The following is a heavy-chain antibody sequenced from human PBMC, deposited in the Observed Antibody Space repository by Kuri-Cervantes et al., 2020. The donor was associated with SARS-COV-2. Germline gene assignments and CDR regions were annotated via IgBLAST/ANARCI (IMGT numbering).Heavy chain of an antibody. D-gene: IGHD4-11*01. CDR3: ARLYSPGTVTDGVDYYFDY. Sequence: ASVKVSCKASGYTFTSYGISWVRQAPGQGLEWMGWISAYNGNTNYAQKLQGRATMTTDTSTSTAYMELRSLRSDDTAVYYCARLYSPGTVTDGVDYYFDYWGQGTLVTVS. CDR2: ISAYNGNT. V-gene: IGHV1-18*01. CDR1: GYTFTSYG. J-gene: IGHJ4*02.